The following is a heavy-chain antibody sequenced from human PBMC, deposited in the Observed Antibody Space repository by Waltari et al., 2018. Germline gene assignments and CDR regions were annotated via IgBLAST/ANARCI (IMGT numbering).Heavy chain of an antibody. J-gene: IGHJ5*02. CDR3: AIGRGDYVWGSPPTPYNWFDP. V-gene: IGHV3-23*01. Sequence: EVQLLESGGDLVQPGGSLRLSCAASGFTFSSYAMNWVRQAPGKGLEWVSAISGSGGSTSYPDSGKGRFTISRDNSKNTLYLQMNSLRSDDTAVYYCAIGRGDYVWGSPPTPYNWFDPWGQGTLVTVSS. D-gene: IGHD3-16*01. CDR2: ISGSGGST. CDR1: GFTFSSYA.